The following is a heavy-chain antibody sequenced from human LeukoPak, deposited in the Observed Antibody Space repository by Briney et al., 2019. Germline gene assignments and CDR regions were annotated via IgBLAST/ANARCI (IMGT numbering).Heavy chain of an antibody. CDR3: ARVGATKTLYYFDY. J-gene: IGHJ4*02. Sequence: ASVKVSCKASGYTFTDYFLHWVRQAPGQGLEWMGWINPNSGGTNYAQKFQGRVTMTRDTSISTAYMELSRLRSDDTAVYYCARVGATKTLYYFDYWGQGTLVTVSS. CDR1: GYTFTDYF. V-gene: IGHV1-2*02. D-gene: IGHD1-26*01. CDR2: INPNSGGT.